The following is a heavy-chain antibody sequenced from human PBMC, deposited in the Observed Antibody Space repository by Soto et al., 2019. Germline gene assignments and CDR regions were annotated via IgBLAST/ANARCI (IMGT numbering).Heavy chain of an antibody. Sequence: QLQLQESGPGLVKPSETLSLTCTVSGGSISSSSYYWGWIRQPPGKGLEWIGSIYYSGSTYYNPSLKSRFTISVDTSKNQFSLKLSSVTAADTAVYYCARRSSSRDYYYYGMDVWGQGTTVTVSS. CDR3: ARRSSSRDYYYYGMDV. CDR1: GGSISSSSYY. D-gene: IGHD6-13*01. CDR2: IYYSGST. J-gene: IGHJ6*02. V-gene: IGHV4-39*01.